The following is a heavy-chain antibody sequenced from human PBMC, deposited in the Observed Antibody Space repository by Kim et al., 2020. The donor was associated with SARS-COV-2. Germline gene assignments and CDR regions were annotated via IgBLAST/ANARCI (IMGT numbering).Heavy chain of an antibody. Sequence: NYAQKYQGGVTITADESTSTAYMELGSLRSEDTAVYYCAGAAAGFWFDPWGQGTLVTVSS. D-gene: IGHD6-13*01. J-gene: IGHJ5*02. V-gene: IGHV1-69*01. CDR3: AGAAAGFWFDP.